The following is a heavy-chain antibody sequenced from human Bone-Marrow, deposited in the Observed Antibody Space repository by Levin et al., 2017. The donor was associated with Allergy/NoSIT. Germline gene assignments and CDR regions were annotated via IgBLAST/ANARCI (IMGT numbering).Heavy chain of an antibody. Sequence: PGGSLRLSCAASGFTFSSYGMHWVRQAPGKGLEWVAVIWYDGSNKYYADSVKGRFTISRDNSKNTLYLQMNSLRAEDTAVYYCARDILIAAAGTDAFDIWGQGTMVTVSS. CDR1: GFTFSSYG. V-gene: IGHV3-33*01. CDR2: IWYDGSNK. D-gene: IGHD6-13*01. CDR3: ARDILIAAAGTDAFDI. J-gene: IGHJ3*02.